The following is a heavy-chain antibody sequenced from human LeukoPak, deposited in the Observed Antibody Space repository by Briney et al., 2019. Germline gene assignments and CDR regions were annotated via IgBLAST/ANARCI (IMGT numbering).Heavy chain of an antibody. CDR2: IYYSGST. CDR3: AREAAAGTSMIWFDP. J-gene: IGHJ5*02. CDR1: GGSISSSSYY. Sequence: KPSETLSLTCTVSGGSISSSSYYWGWIRQPPGKGLEWIGSIYYSGSTYYNPSLKSRVTISVDTSKNQFSLKLSSVTAADTAVYYCAREAAAGTSMIWFDPWGQGTLVTVSS. V-gene: IGHV4-39*02. D-gene: IGHD6-13*01.